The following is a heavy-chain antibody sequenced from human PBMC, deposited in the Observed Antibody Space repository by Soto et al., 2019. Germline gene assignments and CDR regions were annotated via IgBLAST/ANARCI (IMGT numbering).Heavy chain of an antibody. CDR2: INPSSGGT. CDR3: AREPGLRNQNNWFDP. CDR1: GYTFTGYY. V-gene: IGHV1-2*02. Sequence: ASVKVSCKASGYTFTGYYMHWVRQAPGQGLEWMGWINPSSGGTNYAQKFQGRVTMTRDTSNSTAYMELSRLRSDDTAVYYCAREPGLRNQNNWFDPWGQGTLVTVSS. D-gene: IGHD3-16*01. J-gene: IGHJ5*02.